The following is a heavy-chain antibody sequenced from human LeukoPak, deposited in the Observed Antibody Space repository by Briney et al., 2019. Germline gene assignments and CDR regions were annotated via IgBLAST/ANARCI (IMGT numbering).Heavy chain of an antibody. Sequence: SQTLSLTCTVSGGSISSGSYYWSWIRQPAGKGLEWIGRIYTSESTNYNPSLKSRVTISVDTSRNQFSLKLSSVTAADTAVYYCARGLWFGDENPPYFDYWGQGILVTVSS. CDR2: IYTSEST. V-gene: IGHV4-61*02. CDR1: GGSISSGSYY. J-gene: IGHJ4*02. CDR3: ARGLWFGDENPPYFDY. D-gene: IGHD3-10*01.